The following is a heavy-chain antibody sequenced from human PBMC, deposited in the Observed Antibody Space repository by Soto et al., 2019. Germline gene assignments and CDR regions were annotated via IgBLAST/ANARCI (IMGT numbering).Heavy chain of an antibody. D-gene: IGHD2-2*01. CDR2: IWYDGSNK. CDR3: ARGSCSSTSCYEGFDY. V-gene: IGHV3-33*01. CDR1: GFTFSSYG. J-gene: IGHJ4*02. Sequence: QVQLVESGGGVVQPGRSLRLSCAASGFTFSSYGMHWVRQAPDKGLEWVAVIWYDGSNKYYADSVKGRFTISRDNSKNTLYLQMNSLRAEDTAVYYCARGSCSSTSCYEGFDYWGQGTLVTVSS.